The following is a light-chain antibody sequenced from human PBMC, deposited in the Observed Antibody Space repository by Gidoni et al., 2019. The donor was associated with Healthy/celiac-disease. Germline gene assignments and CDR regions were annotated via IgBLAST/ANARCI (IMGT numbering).Light chain of an antibody. CDR1: QSISSY. CDR2: AAS. V-gene: IGKV1-39*01. J-gene: IGKJ1*01. CDR3: QQSYSTPRG. Sequence: DIQMTQSPSSLSASVGDRVTITCRASQSISSYLNWYQQKPGKAPKLLIYAASSLQSGVPSRFSGSGSGTDFTLTISSLQPEDFATYYCQQSYSTPRGFXXXTKVEIK.